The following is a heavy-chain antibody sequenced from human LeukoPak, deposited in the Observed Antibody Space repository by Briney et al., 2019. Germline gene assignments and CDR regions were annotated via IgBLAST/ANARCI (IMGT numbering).Heavy chain of an antibody. CDR3: AVEWELLHTNFDY. CDR1: GYTFTGYY. V-gene: IGHV1-2*06. D-gene: IGHD1-26*01. J-gene: IGHJ4*02. Sequence: GASVKVSCKASGYTFTGYYMHWVRQAPGQGLEWMGRINPNSGGTNYAQKFQGRVTMTRDTSISTAYMELSRLRSDDTAVYYCAVEWELLHTNFDYWGQGTLVTVSS. CDR2: INPNSGGT.